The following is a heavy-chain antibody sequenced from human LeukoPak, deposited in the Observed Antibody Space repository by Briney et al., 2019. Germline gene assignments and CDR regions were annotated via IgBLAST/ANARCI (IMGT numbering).Heavy chain of an antibody. CDR2: ISSSSSTI. Sequence: PGGSLRLSCAASGFTFSSYSMNWVRQAPEKGLEWVSYISSSSSTIYYADSVKGRFTISRDNAKNSLYLQMNSLRDEDTAVYYCARDPDYGDKTAFDIWGQGTMVTVSS. CDR3: ARDPDYGDKTAFDI. J-gene: IGHJ3*02. D-gene: IGHD4-17*01. V-gene: IGHV3-48*02. CDR1: GFTFSSYS.